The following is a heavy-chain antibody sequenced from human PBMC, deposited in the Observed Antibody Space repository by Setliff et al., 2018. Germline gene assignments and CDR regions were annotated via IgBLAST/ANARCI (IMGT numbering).Heavy chain of an antibody. CDR3: AIDYGPTGTPYH. V-gene: IGHV1-69-2*01. CDR1: SYSFSDFY. D-gene: IGHD1-1*01. J-gene: IGHJ4*02. Sequence: GASVKVSCKASSYSFSDFYMHWVRQVPGEGLEALGRIDPRDDFTVYAERFKDRLTITADTSTDTSYMEMSSLRFEDTAVYYCAIDYGPTGTPYHWGQGTPVTVS. CDR2: IDPRDDFT.